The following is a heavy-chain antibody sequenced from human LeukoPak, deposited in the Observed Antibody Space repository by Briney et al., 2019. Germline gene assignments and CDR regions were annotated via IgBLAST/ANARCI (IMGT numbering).Heavy chain of an antibody. J-gene: IGHJ5*02. CDR1: GGTFSSYA. V-gene: IGHV1-69*05. Sequence: AASVKVSCKASGGTFSSYAISWVRQAPGQGLEWMGRIIPIFGTANYAQKFQGRVTITTDESTSTAYMELSSLRSEDTAVYYCARRSIGLYGPLFDPWGQRTLVTVSS. CDR3: ARRSIGLYGPLFDP. CDR2: IIPIFGTA. D-gene: IGHD2/OR15-2a*01.